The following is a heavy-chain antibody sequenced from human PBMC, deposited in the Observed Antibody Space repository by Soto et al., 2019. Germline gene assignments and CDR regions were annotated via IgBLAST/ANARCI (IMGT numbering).Heavy chain of an antibody. D-gene: IGHD3-10*01. V-gene: IGHV3-30-3*01. Sequence: QVQLVESGGGVVQPGRSLRLSCAASGFTFSSYAMHWVRQAPGKGLERVAVISYDGSNKYYADSVKGRFTISRDNSKNTLYLQMNSLRAEDTAVYYCARGRYYYGSGSYYSLPSYYFDYWGQGTLVTVSS. CDR3: ARGRYYYGSGSYYSLPSYYFDY. CDR1: GFTFSSYA. J-gene: IGHJ4*02. CDR2: ISYDGSNK.